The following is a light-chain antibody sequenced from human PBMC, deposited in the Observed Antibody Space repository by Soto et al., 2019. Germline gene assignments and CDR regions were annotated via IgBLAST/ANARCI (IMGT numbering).Light chain of an antibody. CDR3: QQSYSTPYT. J-gene: IGKJ2*01. V-gene: IGKV1-39*01. CDR2: GAS. Sequence: DIQMTQSPSSRSSSVGDRVTITCRASQRISSYLNWYQQKPGKAPKVLIYGASSLQSGVPARFSGRGSGTDFTLTISNLQPEDFATYYCQQSYSTPYTFGQGTKLEIK. CDR1: QRISSY.